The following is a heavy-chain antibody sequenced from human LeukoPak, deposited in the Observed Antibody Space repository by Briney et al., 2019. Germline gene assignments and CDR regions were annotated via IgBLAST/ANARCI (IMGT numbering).Heavy chain of an antibody. J-gene: IGHJ4*02. CDR2: ISWNSGNI. CDR1: GFTFDDYA. D-gene: IGHD6-19*01. Sequence: GGSLRLSCAASGFTFDDYAMHWVRPAPGKGLEWVSGISWNSGNIGYADSVKGRFTISRDNAKNSLYLQMNSLRAEDTALYYCAKDSRIGWGSSIAVAGTSPAYFDYWGQGTLVTVSS. CDR3: AKDSRIGWGSSIAVAGTSPAYFDY. V-gene: IGHV3-9*01.